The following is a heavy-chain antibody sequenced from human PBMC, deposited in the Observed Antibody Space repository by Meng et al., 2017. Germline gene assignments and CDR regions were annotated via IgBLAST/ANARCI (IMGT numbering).Heavy chain of an antibody. CDR1: GFTFSSYG. J-gene: IGHJ3*02. CDR3: ARGSLSGYAGDAFDI. D-gene: IGHD5-12*01. Sequence: GGSLRLSCAASGFTFSSYGMHWVRQAPGKGLEWVAVIWYDGSNKYYADSVKGRFTISRDNSKNTLYLQMNSRRAEDTSVYYCARGSLSGYAGDAFDIWGQGTMVTVSS. V-gene: IGHV3-33*01. CDR2: IWYDGSNK.